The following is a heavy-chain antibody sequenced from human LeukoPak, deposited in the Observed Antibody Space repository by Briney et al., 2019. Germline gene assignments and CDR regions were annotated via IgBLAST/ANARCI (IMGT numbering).Heavy chain of an antibody. CDR1: GGSIISSY. D-gene: IGHD6-13*01. V-gene: IGHV4-59*08. CDR3: ARIAAAGPFDY. CDR2: VYYGGSPTY. J-gene: IGHJ4*02. Sequence: SETLSLTCSVSGGSIISSYWSWIRQPPGKGLEWIGYVYYGGSPTYNYNPSLKSRVTISVDTSKNQLSLRLSSVTAADTAVYFCARIAAAGPFDYWGQGAPVTVSS.